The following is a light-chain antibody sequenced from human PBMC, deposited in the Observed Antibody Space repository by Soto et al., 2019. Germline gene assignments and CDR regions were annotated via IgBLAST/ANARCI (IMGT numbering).Light chain of an antibody. Sequence: QSALTQPPSASGSPGQSVTISCTGTSSDVGRYKYVSWYQQHPGKAPKLMIYEVSKRPSGVPDRFSGSKSGNTASLTVSGLQTDDEGDYYCSSYAGSNNFVIFGGGTKLPS. CDR3: SSYAGSNNFVI. V-gene: IGLV2-8*01. CDR2: EVS. CDR1: SSDVGRYKY. J-gene: IGLJ2*01.